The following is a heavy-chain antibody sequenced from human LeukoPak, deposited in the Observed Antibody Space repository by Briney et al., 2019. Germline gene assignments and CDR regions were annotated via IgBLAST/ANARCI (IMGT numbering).Heavy chain of an antibody. Sequence: SETLSLTCTVSGGSISSSSYYWGWIRQPPGKGLEWIGSIYYSGSTYYNPSLKSRVTISVDTSKNQFSLKLSSVTAADTAVYYCARDTTTVTNYWGQGTLVTVSS. J-gene: IGHJ4*02. CDR2: IYYSGST. D-gene: IGHD4-17*01. V-gene: IGHV4-39*07. CDR3: ARDTTTVTNY. CDR1: GGSISSSSYY.